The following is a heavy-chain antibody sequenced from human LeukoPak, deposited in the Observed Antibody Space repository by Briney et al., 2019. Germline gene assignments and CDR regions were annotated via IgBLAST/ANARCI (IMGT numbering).Heavy chain of an antibody. J-gene: IGHJ3*02. CDR3: ARGLVLATDDAFDI. Sequence: SETLSLTCSVSGAFIRSYFWSWIRQSPGKGLEWIGYVYDNDISNFNPSLESRVAILVDRSKSQFSLKLRSVTAADMAVYYCARGLVLATDDAFDIWGPGTMVTVSS. CDR2: VYDNDIS. D-gene: IGHD5-12*01. CDR1: GAFIRSYF. V-gene: IGHV4-59*01.